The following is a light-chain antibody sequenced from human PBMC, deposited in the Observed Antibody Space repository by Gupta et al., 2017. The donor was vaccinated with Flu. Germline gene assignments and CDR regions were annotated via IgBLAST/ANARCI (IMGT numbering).Light chain of an antibody. CDR3: SSYTSRGTVV. Sequence: MTISWTGTSSDVGGDNYVSWYQQHPGKAPKLMIYEVRHWASGYSHRCSGSKSGNTASLTISGLQAEDEADYYCSSYTSRGTVVFGGGTKLSVL. CDR1: SSDVGGDNY. J-gene: IGLJ2*01. V-gene: IGLV2-14*01. CDR2: EVR.